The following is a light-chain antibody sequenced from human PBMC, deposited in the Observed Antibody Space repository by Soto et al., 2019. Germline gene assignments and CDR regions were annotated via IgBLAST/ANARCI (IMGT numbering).Light chain of an antibody. J-gene: IGLJ1*01. CDR1: SSDVGSYNH. V-gene: IGLV2-14*01. CDR2: NVN. Sequence: QSALTQSASVSGSPGQSITISCTGTSSDVGSYNHVSWYQQHPGEVPKLIIFNVNDRPSGVSNRFSGSKSGNTASLTISGLQAEDEADYYCSSFTSITTYVFGTGTKVTVL. CDR3: SSFTSITTYV.